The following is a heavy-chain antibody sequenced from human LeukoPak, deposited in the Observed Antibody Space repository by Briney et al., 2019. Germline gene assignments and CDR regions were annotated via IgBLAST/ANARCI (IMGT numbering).Heavy chain of an antibody. J-gene: IGHJ4*02. CDR1: GYTFTSYD. Sequence: ASVKVSXKASGYTFTSYDINWVRQATGQGLEWMVWMNPNSGNTGYAQKVQGRVTMTRNTSISTAYMELSSLRSEDTAVYYCARGPLGDPSDYWGQGTLVTVSS. CDR3: ARGPLGDPSDY. V-gene: IGHV1-8*01. CDR2: MNPNSGNT.